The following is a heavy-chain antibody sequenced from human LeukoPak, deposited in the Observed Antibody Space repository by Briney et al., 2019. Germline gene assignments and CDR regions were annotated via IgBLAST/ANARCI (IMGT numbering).Heavy chain of an antibody. Sequence: ASVKVSCKAAGGTFGSYAISWVRQAPGQGREWMGWISAYNGNTNYAQKLQGRVTMTTDTSTSTAYMELRSLRSDDTAVYYCARFYYYDSSGYFDYWGQGTLVTVSS. CDR2: ISAYNGNT. CDR3: ARFYYYDSSGYFDY. CDR1: GGTFGSYA. V-gene: IGHV1-18*01. D-gene: IGHD3-22*01. J-gene: IGHJ4*02.